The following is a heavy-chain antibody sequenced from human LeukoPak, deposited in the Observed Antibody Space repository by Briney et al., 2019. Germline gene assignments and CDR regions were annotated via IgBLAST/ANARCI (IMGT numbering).Heavy chain of an antibody. J-gene: IGHJ4*02. CDR2: ISLSGLT. Sequence: SQTLSLTCGVSGGSIGSTNWWCWMRLPPGLRLWWIGEISLSGLTNYSPSLKSRVTMSLDKSKNHPSLCLTSVTAADTAVYYVSRESGAFSPFSYGGQGTLVTVS. CDR3: SRESGAFSPFSY. V-gene: IGHV4/OR15-8*01. D-gene: IGHD1-26*01. CDR1: GGSIGSTNW.